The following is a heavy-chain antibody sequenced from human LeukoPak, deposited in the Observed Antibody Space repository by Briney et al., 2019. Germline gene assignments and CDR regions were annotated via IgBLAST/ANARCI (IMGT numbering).Heavy chain of an antibody. J-gene: IGHJ4*02. V-gene: IGHV3-43D*03. CDR3: AKEANYGSGSSYYFDY. CDR1: GFTFDDYA. D-gene: IGHD3-10*01. CDR2: ISWDGGST. Sequence: GGSLRLSCAASGFTFDDYAMHWVRHAPGKGLEWVSLISWDGGSTYYADSVKGRFTISRDNSKNSLYLQMNSLRAEDTALYYCAKEANYGSGSSYYFDYWGQGTLVTVSS.